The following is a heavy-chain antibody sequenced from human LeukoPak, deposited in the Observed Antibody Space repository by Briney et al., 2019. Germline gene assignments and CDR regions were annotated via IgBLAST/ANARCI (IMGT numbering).Heavy chain of an antibody. CDR1: GYTFTAYY. D-gene: IGHD6-13*01. J-gene: IGHJ4*02. Sequence: ASVKVSCKASGYTFTAYYIHWVRQAPGQGLEWMGWISLNSGGTNYAQNFQGRVTMARDTSITTAYMELSSLRSDDTALYYCARTLASAGSAYWGQGTLVTVSS. V-gene: IGHV1-2*02. CDR3: ARTLASAGSAY. CDR2: ISLNSGGT.